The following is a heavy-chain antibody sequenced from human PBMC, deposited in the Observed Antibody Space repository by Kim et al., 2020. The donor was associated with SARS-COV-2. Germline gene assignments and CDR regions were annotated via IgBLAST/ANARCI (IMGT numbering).Heavy chain of an antibody. J-gene: IGHJ5*02. CDR3: ARDTRGWGFGESRFDP. Sequence: SETLSLTCTVSGGSISSGGYYWSWIRQHPGNGLEWIGYIYYSGSTYYNPSLKCRVTISVDTSKNQFSLKLSSVTAADTAVYYCARDTRGWGFGESRFDPWGQGTLVTVSS. CDR1: GGSISSGGYY. CDR2: IYYSGST. V-gene: IGHV4-31*03. D-gene: IGHD3-10*01.